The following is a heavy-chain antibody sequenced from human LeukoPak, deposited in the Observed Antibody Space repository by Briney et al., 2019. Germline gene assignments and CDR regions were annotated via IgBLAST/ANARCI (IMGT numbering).Heavy chain of an antibody. D-gene: IGHD2-15*01. CDR1: GFTISSFW. CDR2: IRYDAGTR. CDR3: AKDKDTPATAQPQRGYFES. Sequence: PGGSLRLSCAASGFTISSFWMSWVRQAPGKGPEWLATIRYDAGTRYYADSMRGRFTISRDDSKNTLDLQMNSLRVEDTAVYFCAKDKDTPATAQPQRGYFESWGQGTLVTVSS. J-gene: IGHJ4*02. V-gene: IGHV3-7*01.